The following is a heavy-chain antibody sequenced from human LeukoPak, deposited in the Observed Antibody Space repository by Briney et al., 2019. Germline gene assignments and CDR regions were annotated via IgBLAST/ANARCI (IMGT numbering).Heavy chain of an antibody. CDR2: IYYSGST. CDR3: ARGLMMAVAGRGEFHY. V-gene: IGHV4-59*01. Sequence: SETPSLTCTVSGGSISSYYWSWIRQPPGKGLEWIGYIYYSGSTNYNPSLKSRVTISVDTSKNQFSLKLSSVTAADTAVYYCARGLMMAVAGRGEFHYWGQGTLVTVSS. D-gene: IGHD6-13*01. CDR1: GGSISSYY. J-gene: IGHJ4*02.